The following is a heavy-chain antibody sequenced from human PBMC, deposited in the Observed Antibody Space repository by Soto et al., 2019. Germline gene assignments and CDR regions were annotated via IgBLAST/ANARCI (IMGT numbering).Heavy chain of an antibody. CDR1: RYAISSSNW. V-gene: IGHV4-28*01. CDR2: IYYSGST. J-gene: IGHJ4*02. D-gene: IGHD2-15*01. Sequence: SETLSLTCAVSRYAISSSNWWGWIRQPPGKGLEWIGYIYYSGSTYYNPSLKSRVTMSVDTSKNQFSLKLSSVTAVDTAVYYWGRLDSGGNEFTYWGQETLATVP. CDR3: GRLDSGGNEFTY.